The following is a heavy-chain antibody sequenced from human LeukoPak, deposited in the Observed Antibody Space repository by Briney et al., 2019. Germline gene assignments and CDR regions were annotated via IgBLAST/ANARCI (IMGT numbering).Heavy chain of an antibody. V-gene: IGHV5-51*01. D-gene: IGHD6-6*01. CDR3: ARRRSSRRAGSSSSYYFDY. J-gene: IGHJ4*02. CDR1: GYSFTTYW. CDR2: IYPGDSDT. Sequence: GESLKISCTGSGYSFTTYWIGWVRQMPGKGLEWMGIIYPGDSDTRYSPSFQGQVTISADKSIRTAYLQWSSLKASDSAMYCFARRRSSRRAGSSSSYYFDYWGQGTLVTVSS.